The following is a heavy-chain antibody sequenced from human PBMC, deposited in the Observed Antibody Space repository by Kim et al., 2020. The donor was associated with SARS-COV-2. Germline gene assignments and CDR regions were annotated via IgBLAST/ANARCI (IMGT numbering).Heavy chain of an antibody. CDR3: ARSRPEWDVLTGYWCGVDV. CDR2: IDWDDDK. V-gene: IGHV2-70*01. Sequence: SGPTLVNPTQTLTLTCTFSGFSLSTSGMCVSWIRQPPGKALEWLALIDWDDDKYYSTSLKTRLTISKDTSKNQVVLTMTNMDPVDTARYYCARSRPEWDVLTGYWCGVDVWGQGTTVTVSS. CDR1: GFSLSTSGMC. D-gene: IGHD3-9*01. J-gene: IGHJ6*02.